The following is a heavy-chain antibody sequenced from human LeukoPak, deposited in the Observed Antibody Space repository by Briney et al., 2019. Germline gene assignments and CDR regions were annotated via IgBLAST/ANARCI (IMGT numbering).Heavy chain of an antibody. V-gene: IGHV1-2*06. D-gene: IGHD3-22*01. Sequence: GASVKVSCKAPGYTFTGYYMHWVRQAPGQGLEWMGRINPNSGGTNYAQKFQGRVTMTRDTSISTAYMELSRLRSDDTAVYYCARVGYYDSSGANGDYWGQGTLVTVSS. CDR3: ARVGYYDSSGANGDY. CDR2: INPNSGGT. J-gene: IGHJ4*02. CDR1: GYTFTGYY.